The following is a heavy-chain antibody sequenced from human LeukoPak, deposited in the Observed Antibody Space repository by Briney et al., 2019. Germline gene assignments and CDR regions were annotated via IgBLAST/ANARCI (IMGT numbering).Heavy chain of an antibody. Sequence: SQTLSLTCAVSGGSISSGGYSWSWIRQPPGKGLEWIGYIYHSGSTYYNPSLKSRVTISVDRSKNQFSLKLSSVTAADTAVYYCARGAVAGTGAPVGYWGQGTLVTVSS. CDR3: ARGAVAGTGAPVGY. J-gene: IGHJ4*02. CDR2: IYHSGST. CDR1: GGSISSGGYS. D-gene: IGHD6-19*01. V-gene: IGHV4-30-2*01.